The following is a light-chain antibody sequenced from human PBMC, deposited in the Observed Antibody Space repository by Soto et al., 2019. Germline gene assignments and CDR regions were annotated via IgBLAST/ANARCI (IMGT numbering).Light chain of an antibody. J-gene: IGLJ2*01. V-gene: IGLV1-40*01. CDR2: GNS. CDR3: QPYDSSLSGVV. CDR1: SSNIGAGYD. Sequence: QSVLTQPPSVSGAPGQRVTISCTGSSSNIGAGYDVHWYQQLPGTAPKLLIYGNSNRPSGVPDQFSGSKSGTSASLVITGLQAEDEADYYCQPYDSSLSGVVFGGGTKVTV.